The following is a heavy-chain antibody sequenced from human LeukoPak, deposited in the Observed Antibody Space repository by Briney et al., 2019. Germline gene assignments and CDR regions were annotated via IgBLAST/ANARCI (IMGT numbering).Heavy chain of an antibody. CDR2: IYSGGST. Sequence: PGGSLRLSCAASGFTFSFYTMNWVRQAPGKGLEWVSVIYSGGSTYYADSVKGRFTISIDNSKNTLYLQMNSLRAEDTAVYYCARVWQQLAYYYYYYMDVWGKGTTVTISS. V-gene: IGHV3-53*01. CDR3: ARVWQQLAYYYYYYMDV. D-gene: IGHD6-13*01. CDR1: GFTFSFYT. J-gene: IGHJ6*03.